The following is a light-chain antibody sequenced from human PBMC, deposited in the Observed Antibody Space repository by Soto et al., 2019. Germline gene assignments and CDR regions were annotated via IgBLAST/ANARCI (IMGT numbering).Light chain of an antibody. J-gene: IGKJ2*01. V-gene: IGKV3-11*01. CDR2: DAS. CDR3: QQRTNWLYT. Sequence: EIVLTQSPATLSLSPGERATLSCRASQSVSTYLAWYQQKPGQAPRLLIHDASNRASGVPARFSGSGSGTDFTLTISSLEPEDFAVDYCQQRTNWLYTFGQGTKLEIK. CDR1: QSVSTY.